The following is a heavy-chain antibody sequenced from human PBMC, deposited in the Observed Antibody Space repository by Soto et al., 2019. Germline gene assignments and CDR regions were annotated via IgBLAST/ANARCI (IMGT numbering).Heavy chain of an antibody. D-gene: IGHD1-1*01. CDR1: GFTFSSDA. V-gene: IGHV3-64D*06. Sequence: GGSLRLSCSASGFTFSSDAMHWVRQAPGKGLEYVSAISSNGASTYYADSVKGRCNISRANSKNTLYLQMSSLRAEYTAVYSCVKESTGYHGNYLDYWGQGTPVTVSS. CDR3: VKESTGYHGNYLDY. J-gene: IGHJ4*02. CDR2: ISSNGAST.